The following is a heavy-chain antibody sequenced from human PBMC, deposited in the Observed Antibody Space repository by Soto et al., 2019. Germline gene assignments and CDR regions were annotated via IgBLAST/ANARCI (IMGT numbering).Heavy chain of an antibody. D-gene: IGHD7-27*01. CDR3: ARQLGTYYYYGMDV. V-gene: IGHV2-26*01. J-gene: IGHJ6*02. CDR1: GFSLSNARMG. CDR2: IFSNDEK. Sequence: GSGPTLVNPTETLTLTCTVSGFSLSNARMGVSWIRQPPGKALEWLAHIFSNDEKSYSTSLKSRLTISKDTSKSQVVLTMTNMDPVDTATYYCARQLGTYYYYGMDVWGQGTTVTVS.